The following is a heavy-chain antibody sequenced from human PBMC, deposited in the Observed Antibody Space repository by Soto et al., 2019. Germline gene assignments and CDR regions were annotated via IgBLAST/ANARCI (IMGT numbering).Heavy chain of an antibody. CDR1: GGSISSGDYY. CDR2: IYYSGST. V-gene: IGHV4-30-4*01. D-gene: IGHD6-6*01. CDR3: AREASSSSGSFDT. Sequence: SETLSLTCTVSGGSISSGDYYWSWIRQPPGKGLEWIGYIYYSGSTYCNPSLKSRVTISVDTSKNQFSLKLSSVTAADTAVYYCAREASSSSGSFDTWGQGTLVTVSS. J-gene: IGHJ5*02.